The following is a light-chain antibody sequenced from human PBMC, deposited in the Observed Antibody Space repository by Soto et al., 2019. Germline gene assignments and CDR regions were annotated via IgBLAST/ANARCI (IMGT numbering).Light chain of an antibody. CDR3: QQRSNLLT. J-gene: IGKJ4*01. V-gene: IGKV3-11*01. CDR2: DAS. Sequence: EIVLTQSPATLSLSPGERATLSCRASQSVSSYLAWYQQKPGQAPRLLIYDASNRATGIPDRFSGSGSGTDFTLTISSLEPEDFAVYYCQQRSNLLTFGGGTKVEIK. CDR1: QSVSSY.